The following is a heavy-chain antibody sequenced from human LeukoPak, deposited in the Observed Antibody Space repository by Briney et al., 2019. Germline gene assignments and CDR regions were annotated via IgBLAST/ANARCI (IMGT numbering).Heavy chain of an antibody. CDR2: IYYSGST. CDR3: ARAPTTGWFDP. J-gene: IGHJ5*02. Sequence: TSETLSLTCTVSGGSVSSGSYYWSWIRQPPGKGLEWIGYIYYSGSTNYNPSLKSRVTISVDTSKNQFSLKLSSVTAADTAVYYCARAPTTGWFDPWGQGTLVTVSS. CDR1: GGSVSSGSYY. D-gene: IGHD1-26*01. V-gene: IGHV4-61*01.